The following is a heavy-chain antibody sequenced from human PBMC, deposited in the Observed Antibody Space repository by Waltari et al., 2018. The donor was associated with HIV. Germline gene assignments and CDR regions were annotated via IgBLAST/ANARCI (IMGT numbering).Heavy chain of an antibody. V-gene: IGHV1-46*01. CDR1: GDTFISYY. CDR3: ARAPCSGGSCRLFDY. Sequence: QVQLVQSGAEVKKPGASVKVSCKASGDTFISYYMHWVRQAPGQGLELMGIINPSGNSTSYVQKVQGRLTMTRDTSTSTVYMELSSLRSEDTAVYYCARAPCSGGSCRLFDYWGQGTLVTVSS. CDR2: INPSGNST. D-gene: IGHD2-15*01. J-gene: IGHJ4*02.